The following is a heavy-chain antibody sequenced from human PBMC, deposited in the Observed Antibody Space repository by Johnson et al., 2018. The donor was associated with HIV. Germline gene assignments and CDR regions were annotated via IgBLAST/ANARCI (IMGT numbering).Heavy chain of an antibody. Sequence: QVQLVESGGGLVKPGGSLRLSCAASGFTFSDYYMIWIRQAPGKGLEWVSYISSSGNTIYYADSVKGRFTISRDNAKNSLYLQMNSLRAEDTAVYYCAKDNSYGDLRDAFDIWGQGTMVTVSS. D-gene: IGHD4-17*01. CDR1: GFTFSDYY. CDR2: ISSSGNTI. V-gene: IGHV3-11*04. J-gene: IGHJ3*02. CDR3: AKDNSYGDLRDAFDI.